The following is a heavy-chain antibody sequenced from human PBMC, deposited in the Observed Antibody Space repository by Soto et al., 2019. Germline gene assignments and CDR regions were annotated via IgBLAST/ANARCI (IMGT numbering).Heavy chain of an antibody. CDR1: GASISRYY. CDR3: ARHFVAVVIKGWGY. V-gene: IGHV4-59*04. D-gene: IGHD3-10*01. Sequence: PSETLSLTCTVSGASISRYYWSWIRQPPGKGLEWIGTTYYNGNAYYNPSLKSRVSMSVDTSKNQFSLKLVSVTAADTAVYYCARHFVAVVIKGWGYWGQGTLVTV. J-gene: IGHJ4*02. CDR2: TYYNGNA.